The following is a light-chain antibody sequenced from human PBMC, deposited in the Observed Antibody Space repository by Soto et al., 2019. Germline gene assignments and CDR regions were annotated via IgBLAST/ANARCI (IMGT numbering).Light chain of an antibody. CDR3: QQYDDFPWT. J-gene: IGKJ1*01. Sequence: DIQMTQSPSSLSASVGDRVTITCQASQDITTYLNWYQQKPGKVPKLLIYDASNLETGVPSRFSGSGFGTDFTFTISSLQPEDTATYYCQQYDDFPWTFGQGTKVEIK. V-gene: IGKV1-33*01. CDR2: DAS. CDR1: QDITTY.